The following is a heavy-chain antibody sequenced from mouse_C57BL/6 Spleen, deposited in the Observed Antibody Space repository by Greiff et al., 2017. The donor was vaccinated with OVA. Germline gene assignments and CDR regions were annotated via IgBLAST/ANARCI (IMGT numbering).Heavy chain of an antibody. D-gene: IGHD2-2*01. V-gene: IGHV1-69*01. J-gene: IGHJ2*01. CDR3: ALYGYDGY. Sequence: QVQLQQPGAELVMPGASVKLSCKASGYTFTSYWMHWVKQRPGQGLEWIGEIDPSDSYTNYNQKFKGKSTLTVDKSSSTAYMQRSSLTSEDSAVYYCALYGYDGYWGQGTTLTVSS. CDR2: IDPSDSYT. CDR1: GYTFTSYW.